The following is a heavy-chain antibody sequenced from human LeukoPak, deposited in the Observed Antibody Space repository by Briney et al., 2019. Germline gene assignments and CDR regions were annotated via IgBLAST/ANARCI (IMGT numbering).Heavy chain of an antibody. J-gene: IGHJ4*02. CDR1: GFTFSNYA. CDR2: ISGSGGST. V-gene: IGHV3-23*01. Sequence: GGPLRLSCAASGFTFSNYAMRWVRQAPGKGVEWVSAISGSGGSTSYADSVKGRLTISRDNSKNTRSRQISSLRAEDTVVYYWTKAINRQFDYWGQGTLVTVSS. CDR3: TKAINRQFDY.